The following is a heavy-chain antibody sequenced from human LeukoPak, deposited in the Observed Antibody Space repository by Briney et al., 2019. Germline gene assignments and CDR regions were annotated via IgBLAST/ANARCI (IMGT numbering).Heavy chain of an antibody. V-gene: IGHV1-69*13. D-gene: IGHD1-7*01. CDR1: GGTFSSYA. CDR3: ARGGYNWNYTDNWFDP. Sequence: SVKVSCKASGGTFSSYAISWVRQAPGQGLEWMGGIIPIFGTANYAQKFQGRVTITADESTSTAYMELSSLRSEDTAVYYCARGGYNWNYTDNWFDPWGQGTLVTVSS. CDR2: IIPIFGTA. J-gene: IGHJ5*02.